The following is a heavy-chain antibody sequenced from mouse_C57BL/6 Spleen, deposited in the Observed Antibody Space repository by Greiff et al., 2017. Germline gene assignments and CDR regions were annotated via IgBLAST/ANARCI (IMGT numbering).Heavy chain of an antibody. J-gene: IGHJ3*01. D-gene: IGHD4-1*01. Sequence: EVQRVESGGGLVKPGGSLKLSCAASGFTFSDYGMHWVRQAPEKGLEWVAYISSGSSTIYYADTVKGRFTISRDNAKNTLFLQMTSLRSEDTAMYYCARPYNWAWFAYWGQGTLVTVSA. CDR3: ARPYNWAWFAY. CDR1: GFTFSDYG. V-gene: IGHV5-17*01. CDR2: ISSGSSTI.